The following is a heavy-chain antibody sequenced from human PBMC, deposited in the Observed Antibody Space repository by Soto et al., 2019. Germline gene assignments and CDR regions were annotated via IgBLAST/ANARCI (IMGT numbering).Heavy chain of an antibody. CDR3: ARECPFGDILTDYDAFDI. Sequence: PGGSLRLSCAASGFTFSSYEMNWVRQAPGKGLEWVSYISSSGSTIYYADSVKGRFTISRDNAKNSLYLQMNSLRAEDTAVYDCARECPFGDILTDYDAFDIWGQGTMVTVSS. V-gene: IGHV3-48*03. J-gene: IGHJ3*02. D-gene: IGHD3-9*01. CDR2: ISSSGSTI. CDR1: GFTFSSYE.